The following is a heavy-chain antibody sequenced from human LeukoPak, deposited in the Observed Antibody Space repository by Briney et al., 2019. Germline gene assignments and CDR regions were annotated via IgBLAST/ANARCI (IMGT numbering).Heavy chain of an antibody. Sequence: GGSLRLSCAASGFTFSSYAMIWVRQAPGKGLEWVSTISGSGGSTYYADSVKGRFTISRDNSKNTLYLQMNSLRAEDTAVYYCAKERPFAYYYDSSGYLDYWGQGTLVTVSS. CDR2: ISGSGGST. CDR1: GFTFSSYA. D-gene: IGHD3-22*01. V-gene: IGHV3-23*01. J-gene: IGHJ4*02. CDR3: AKERPFAYYYDSSGYLDY.